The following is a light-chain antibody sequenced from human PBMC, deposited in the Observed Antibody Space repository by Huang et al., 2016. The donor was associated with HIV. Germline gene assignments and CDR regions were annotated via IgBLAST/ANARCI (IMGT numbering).Light chain of an antibody. V-gene: IGKV1-NL1*01. J-gene: IGKJ1*01. CDR3: QQYYSTPT. CDR1: QGISNS. CDR2: ATS. Sequence: QSPSVGDRVTITCRASQGISNSLAWYQQKPGNAPKRLLHATSRLESRVPSRFSGSGSGTDYTLTISSLQPEDFATYYCQQYYSTPTFGQGTKVESK.